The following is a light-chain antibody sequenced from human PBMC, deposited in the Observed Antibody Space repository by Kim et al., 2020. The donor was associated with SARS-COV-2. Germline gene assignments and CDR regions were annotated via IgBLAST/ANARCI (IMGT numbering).Light chain of an antibody. Sequence: SPGERANLSCRASQSVSSSYLAWYQQKPGQAPRLLIYGASSRATGVPDRFSGSGSGTDFTLTITRLEPEDFAVYYCQQYGNSPHTFGQGTKVDIK. CDR3: QQYGNSPHT. CDR1: QSVSSSY. V-gene: IGKV3-20*01. CDR2: GAS. J-gene: IGKJ1*01.